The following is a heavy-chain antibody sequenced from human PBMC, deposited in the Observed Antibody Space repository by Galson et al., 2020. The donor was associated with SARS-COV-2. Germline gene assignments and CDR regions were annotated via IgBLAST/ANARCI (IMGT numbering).Heavy chain of an antibody. V-gene: IGHV1-69*04. J-gene: IGHJ3*02. Sequence: SVKVSCKASGYTFTSYDINWVRQATGQGLEWMGRVIPMLALANYAQKFQARVTITADKSTSTAYMELSSLRSEDTAVYYCARAKGDYYDSSGYYTLDYAFNIWGQGTMVTVSS. CDR1: GYTFTSYD. CDR3: ARAKGDYYDSSGYYTLDYAFNI. CDR2: VIPMLALA. D-gene: IGHD3-22*01.